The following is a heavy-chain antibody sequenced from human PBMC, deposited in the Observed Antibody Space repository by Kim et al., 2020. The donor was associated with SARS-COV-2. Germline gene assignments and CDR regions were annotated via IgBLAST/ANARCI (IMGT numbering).Heavy chain of an antibody. CDR1: GFTFSSYD. CDR3: ARGGAYGSGSYLVFDI. J-gene: IGHJ3*02. CDR2: IGTAGDT. D-gene: IGHD3-10*01. Sequence: GGSLRLSCAASGFTFSSYDMHWVRQATGKGLEWVSAIGTAGDTYYPGSVKGRFTISRENAKNSLYLQMNSLRAGDTAVYYCARGGAYGSGSYLVFDIWGQGTMVTVSS. V-gene: IGHV3-13*04.